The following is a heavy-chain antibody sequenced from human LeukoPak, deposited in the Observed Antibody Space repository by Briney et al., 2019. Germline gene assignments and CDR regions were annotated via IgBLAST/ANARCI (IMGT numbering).Heavy chain of an antibody. Sequence: SETLSLTCTVSGGSISSSSYYWGWIRQPPGKGLEWIGSIYYSGSTYYNPSLKSRVTISVDTSKNQFSLKLSSVTAADTAVYYCARGPTYQPIDYWGQGTLVTVSS. D-gene: IGHD2-2*01. V-gene: IGHV4-39*07. CDR1: GGSISSSSYY. J-gene: IGHJ4*02. CDR3: ARGPTYQPIDY. CDR2: IYYSGST.